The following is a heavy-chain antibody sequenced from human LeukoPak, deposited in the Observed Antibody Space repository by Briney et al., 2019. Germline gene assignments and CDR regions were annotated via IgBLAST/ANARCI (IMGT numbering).Heavy chain of an antibody. CDR2: IFYSGST. D-gene: IGHD3-3*01. CDR3: ARALITIFGVYYFDY. V-gene: IGHV4-30-4*08. CDR1: GGSISSGGYY. J-gene: IGHJ4*02. Sequence: SETLSLTCTVSGGSISSGGYYWSWIRQFPGKGLEWIGHIFYSGSTYYNPFLKSRVTISVDTSKNQFSLKLSSVTAADTAVYYCARALITIFGVYYFDYWGQGTLVTVSS.